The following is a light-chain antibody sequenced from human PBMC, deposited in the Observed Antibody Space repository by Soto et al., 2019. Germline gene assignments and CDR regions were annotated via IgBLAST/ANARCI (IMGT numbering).Light chain of an antibody. V-gene: IGLV2-14*01. CDR1: INDIGAYNY. J-gene: IGLJ3*02. CDR3: TAYTTKGAWV. CDR2: EVS. Sequence: QSALTQPASVSGSPGQSITISCTGTINDIGAYNYASWYQQHPGKAPKLMIYEVSNRPAGVSNRFSGSQSANTASLTISGLQAEDEADYYCTAYTTKGAWVFGGGTKVTVL.